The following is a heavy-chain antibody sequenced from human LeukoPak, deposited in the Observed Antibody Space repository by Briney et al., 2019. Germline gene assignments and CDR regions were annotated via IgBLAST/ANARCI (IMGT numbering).Heavy chain of an antibody. CDR3: AKEEYYYGSGSYYNWDY. CDR2: ISGSGGST. Sequence: PGGSLRLSCAASGFTFSSYAMSWVRQAPGKGLEWVSAISGSGGSTYYADSVKGRFTISRDNSKNTLYLQMNSLRAEDTAVYYCAKEEYYYGSGSYYNWDYWGQGTLVTVSS. D-gene: IGHD3-10*01. CDR1: GFTFSSYA. V-gene: IGHV3-23*01. J-gene: IGHJ4*02.